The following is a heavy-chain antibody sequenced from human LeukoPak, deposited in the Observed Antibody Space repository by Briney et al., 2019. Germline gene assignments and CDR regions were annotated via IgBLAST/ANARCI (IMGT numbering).Heavy chain of an antibody. J-gene: IGHJ2*01. V-gene: IGHV4-39*01. D-gene: IGHD5-18*01. CDR2: IYYSATT. Sequence: PSETLSLTCTVSGGSIRNNNYYWAWIRPPPGKGLEWIGSIYYSATTYYNPSLKSRVTISVDTSKNQFSLKLTSVTAADTAVYYGARPNVDTAMAELYWFFDVWGRGTLVTVSS. CDR3: ARPNVDTAMAELYWFFDV. CDR1: GGSIRNNNYY.